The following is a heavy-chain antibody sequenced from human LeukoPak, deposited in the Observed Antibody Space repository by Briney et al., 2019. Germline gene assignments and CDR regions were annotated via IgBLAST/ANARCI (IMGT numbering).Heavy chain of an antibody. CDR2: IIPILGIA. D-gene: IGHD2-2*01. CDR3: ARDRVVVVPAARAFDI. J-gene: IGHJ3*02. Sequence: GASVKVSCKASGDTFSSYTISWVRQAPGQGLEWMGRIIPILGIANYAQKFQGRVTITADKSTSTAYMELSSLRSEDTAVYYCARDRVVVVPAARAFDIWGQGTMVTVSS. CDR1: GDTFSSYT. V-gene: IGHV1-69*04.